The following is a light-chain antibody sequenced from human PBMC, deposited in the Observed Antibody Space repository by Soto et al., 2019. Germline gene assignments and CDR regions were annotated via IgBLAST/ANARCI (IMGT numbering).Light chain of an antibody. CDR2: DVN. J-gene: IGLJ1*01. CDR3: SSYTSSSTLAV. CDR1: NNDVGGYDY. Sequence: QSALTQPASVSGSPGQSITISCAGTNNDVGGYDYVSWYQHHPGKAPKLMIFDVNDRPSGVSNRFSGSKSGNTASLTISGLQAEDEADYYCSSYTSSSTLAVFGTGTKLTVL. V-gene: IGLV2-14*03.